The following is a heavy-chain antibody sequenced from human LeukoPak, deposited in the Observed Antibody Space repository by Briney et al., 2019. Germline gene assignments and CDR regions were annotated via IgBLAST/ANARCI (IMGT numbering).Heavy chain of an antibody. CDR2: ITSDGSIT. CDR3: ATYWRGLGFDP. Sequence: RVSLRLSCGASGFIFSDSCMQWVRQGPGKGLVWVSLITSDGSITNYPGSARGPFTVSTANAKNTLYLQTNSLRAEDTVLYHCATYWRGLGFDPWGQGNLVTVSS. V-gene: IGHV3-74*01. D-gene: IGHD3/OR15-3a*01. J-gene: IGHJ5*02. CDR1: GFIFSDSC.